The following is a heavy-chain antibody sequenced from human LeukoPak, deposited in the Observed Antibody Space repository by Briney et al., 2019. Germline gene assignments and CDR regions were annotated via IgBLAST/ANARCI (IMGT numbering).Heavy chain of an antibody. J-gene: IGHJ4*02. D-gene: IGHD4-17*01. V-gene: IGHV1-69*13. CDR1: GGTFSSYA. CDR3: AMTTVTPYFDY. CDR2: IIPIFGTA. Sequence: ASVKVSCKASGGTFSSYAISWVRQAPGRGLEWMGGIIPIFGTADYAQKFQGRVTITADESTSTAYMELSSLRSDDTAVYYCAMTTVTPYFDYWGQGTLVTVSS.